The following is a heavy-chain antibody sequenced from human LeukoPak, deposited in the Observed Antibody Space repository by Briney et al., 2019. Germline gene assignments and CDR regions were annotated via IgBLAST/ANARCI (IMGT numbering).Heavy chain of an antibody. CDR2: IYHSGST. V-gene: IGHV4-38-2*01. CDR3: ARHRVGSGDTYYDFWSGYSGFDP. J-gene: IGHJ5*02. CDR1: GYSISSGYY. Sequence: SETLSLTCAVSGYSISSGYYWGWIRQPPGKGLEWIGGIYHSGSTYYNPSLKSRVTISVDTSKNQFSLKLSSVTAADTAVYYCARHRVGSGDTYYDFWSGYSGFDPWGQGTLVTVSS. D-gene: IGHD3-3*01.